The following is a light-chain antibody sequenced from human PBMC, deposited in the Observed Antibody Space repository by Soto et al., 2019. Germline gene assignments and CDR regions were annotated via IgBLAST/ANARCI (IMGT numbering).Light chain of an antibody. J-gene: IGKJ5*01. CDR3: QQRSNWPIT. CDR1: QSVSSY. Sequence: EIVLTQSPATLSLSPGERATLSCRASQSVSSYLAWYQQKPGQAPRLLIYGASNRATGIPARFSGSGSGTDFTLTISSLGTEDFAVYYCQQRSNWPITFGQGTRLEI. CDR2: GAS. V-gene: IGKV3-11*01.